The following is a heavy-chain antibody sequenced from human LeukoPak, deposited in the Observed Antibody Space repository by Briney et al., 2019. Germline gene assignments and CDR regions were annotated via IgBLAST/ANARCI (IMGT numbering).Heavy chain of an antibody. J-gene: IGHJ3*01. D-gene: IGHD4/OR15-4a*01. CDR3: VTLTMAVSEHAFDL. V-gene: IGHV3-74*01. CDR1: GFTFNTYW. Sequence: GSLRLSCAASGFTFNTYWVHWVRQAAGKGLLWVSRINPDGTSTSHADFVKGRFSISRDNAENTVSLQMSSLRAEDTAVYYCVTLTMAVSEHAFDLWGQGTVVTVSP. CDR2: INPDGTST.